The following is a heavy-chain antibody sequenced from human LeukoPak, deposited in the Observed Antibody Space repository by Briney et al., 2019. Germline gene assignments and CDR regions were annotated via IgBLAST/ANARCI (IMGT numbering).Heavy chain of an antibody. D-gene: IGHD2-15*01. CDR2: VAPDGSAQ. Sequence: GGSLRLSCAASGFTFSGYSMTWVRQAPGKGLEWVANVAPDGSAQNYVGSLEGRFTISRDNPNNSLYLQMHSLRAEDAAVYYCARVIAGAIDYWGQGTLVTVSS. CDR3: ARVIAGAIDY. V-gene: IGHV3-7*01. CDR1: GFTFSGYS. J-gene: IGHJ4*02.